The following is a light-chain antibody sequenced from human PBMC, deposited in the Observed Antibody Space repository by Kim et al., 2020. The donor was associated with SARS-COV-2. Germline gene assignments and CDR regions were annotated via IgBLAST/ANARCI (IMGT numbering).Light chain of an antibody. CDR1: QSVDNF. CDR2: DAS. Sequence: PGERATLSCRADQSVDNFVAWYLQKPGQAPRLLIYDASIRATGIPPRFSGSGSGTDFTLTISSLESEDFAVYFCQQRHKWPPTFGQGTRL. J-gene: IGKJ5*01. V-gene: IGKV3-11*01. CDR3: QQRHKWPPT.